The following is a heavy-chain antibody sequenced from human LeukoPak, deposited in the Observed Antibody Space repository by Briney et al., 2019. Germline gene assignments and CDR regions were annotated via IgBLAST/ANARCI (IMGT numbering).Heavy chain of an antibody. V-gene: IGHV3-30-3*01. CDR2: ISYDGSNK. D-gene: IGHD6-19*01. J-gene: IGHJ4*02. CDR3: ARDPDVGIAVAGYYFDY. CDR1: GFTFSSYA. Sequence: GRSLRLSCAASGFTFSSYAMHWVRQAPGKGLEWVAVISYDGSNKYYADSVKGRFTISRDNSKNTLYLQMNSLRAEDTAVYYCARDPDVGIAVAGYYFDYWGQGTLVTVPS.